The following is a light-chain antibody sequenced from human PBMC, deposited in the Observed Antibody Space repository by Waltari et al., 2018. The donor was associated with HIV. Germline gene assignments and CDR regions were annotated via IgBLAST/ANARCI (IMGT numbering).Light chain of an antibody. CDR3: QQRSNWLT. J-gene: IGKJ4*01. V-gene: IGKV3D-11*01. CDR1: QGVSSY. CDR2: DAS. Sequence: EIVLTQSPATLSLSPGEIATLSCRASQGVSSYLAWYQKKPGQAPRLLTYDASNRATGIPARFSGSGPGTDFTLTISSLEPEDFAVYYGQQRSNWLTFGGGTKVEIK.